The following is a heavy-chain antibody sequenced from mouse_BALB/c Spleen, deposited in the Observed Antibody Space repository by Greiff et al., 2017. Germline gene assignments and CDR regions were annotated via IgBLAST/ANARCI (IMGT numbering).Heavy chain of an antibody. D-gene: IGHD1-1*01. CDR3: NVYGSSSNWYFDV. CDR1: GFNIKDYY. J-gene: IGHJ1*01. CDR2: IDPENGDT. Sequence: VQLKESGAELVRSGASVKLSCTASGFNIKDYYMHWVKQRPEQGLEWIGWIDPENGDTEYAPKFQGKATMTADTSSNTAYLQLSSLTSEDTAVYYGNVYGSSSNWYFDVGGAGTTVTVSS. V-gene: IGHV14-4*02.